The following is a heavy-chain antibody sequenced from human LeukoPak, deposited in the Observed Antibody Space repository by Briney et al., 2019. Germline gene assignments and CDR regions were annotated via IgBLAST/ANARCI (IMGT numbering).Heavy chain of an antibody. V-gene: IGHV1-2*02. CDR2: INPNSGGT. CDR1: GYTFTGYY. J-gene: IGHJ4*02. D-gene: IGHD2-2*02. Sequence: GASVKVSCKASGYTFTGYYMHWVRQAPGQGLEWMGWINPNSGGTNYAQKFQGRVTMTRDTSISTAYMELSRLRSDDTAVYYCARGPEDTVVVPAAILPFDYWGQGTLVTVSS. CDR3: ARGPEDTVVVPAAILPFDY.